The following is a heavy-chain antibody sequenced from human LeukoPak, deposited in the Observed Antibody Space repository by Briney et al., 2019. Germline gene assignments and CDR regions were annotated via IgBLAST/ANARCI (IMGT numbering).Heavy chain of an antibody. Sequence: GGSLRLSCAASGFTFSSYSMNWVRQAPGKGLEWVSYISSGSSSIYYADSVKGRFTISRDNAKNSLYLQLNGLRDEDTAVYYCARVVAGIDWFDPWGQGTLVTVSS. V-gene: IGHV3-48*02. CDR2: ISSGSSSI. J-gene: IGHJ5*02. CDR3: ARVVAGIDWFDP. CDR1: GFTFSSYS. D-gene: IGHD6-19*01.